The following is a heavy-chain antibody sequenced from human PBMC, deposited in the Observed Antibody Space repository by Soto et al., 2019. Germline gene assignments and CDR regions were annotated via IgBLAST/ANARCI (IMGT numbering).Heavy chain of an antibody. CDR3: ARADSYGCIFDY. Sequence: PSETLSLTCTVSGGSISSGGYYWSWIRQHPGKGLEWIGYIYYSGSTYYNPSLKSRVTISVDTSKNQFSLKLSSVTAADTAVYYCARADSYGCIFDYWGQGTLVTVSS. CDR2: IYYSGST. J-gene: IGHJ4*02. V-gene: IGHV4-31*03. D-gene: IGHD5-18*01. CDR1: GGSISSGGYY.